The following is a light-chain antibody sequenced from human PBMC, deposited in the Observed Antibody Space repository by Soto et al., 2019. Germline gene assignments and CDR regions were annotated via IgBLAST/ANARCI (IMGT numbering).Light chain of an antibody. CDR1: QSISSY. CDR2: AAS. J-gene: IGKJ5*01. V-gene: IGKV1-39*01. CDR3: QQSYSTLIT. Sequence: IQMTQSPSSLSASVGEIVTITCRASQSISSYLNWYQQKPGKAPKLLIYAASSLQSGVPSRFSGSGSGTDFTLTISSLQPEDFATYYCQQSYSTLITFGQGTRLEN.